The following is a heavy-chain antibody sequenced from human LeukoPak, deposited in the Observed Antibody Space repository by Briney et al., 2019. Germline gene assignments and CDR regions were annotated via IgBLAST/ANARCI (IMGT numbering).Heavy chain of an antibody. D-gene: IGHD2-8*01. Sequence: SGPTLVNPTPTLTLTCTFSGFSLSTPEMRVSWIRQPPAKALEWLARIDWDDDKFYSPSLKTRLTISKDTSKNQVVLTTTNMDPVDTATYYCARIEPQYGYVDYWGQGTRVSVSS. CDR2: IDWDDDK. CDR3: ARIEPQYGYVDY. V-gene: IGHV2-70*04. J-gene: IGHJ4*02. CDR1: GFSLSTPEMR.